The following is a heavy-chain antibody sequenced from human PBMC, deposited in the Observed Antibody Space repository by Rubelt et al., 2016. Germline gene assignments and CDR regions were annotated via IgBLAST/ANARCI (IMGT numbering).Heavy chain of an antibody. Sequence: QVQLVQSGAEVKKPGASVKVSCKASGYTFSSYGINWVRQTPGQGLEWMGWISADNGHTNYAQKFQDGVTMTTGTSTSTAYMEWRSLRSDDTAVYYCARAQSGEHDYWGQGTLVTISS. CDR3: ARAQSGEHDY. V-gene: IGHV1-18*01. D-gene: IGHD1-26*01. CDR2: ISADNGHT. CDR1: GYTFSSYG. J-gene: IGHJ4*02.